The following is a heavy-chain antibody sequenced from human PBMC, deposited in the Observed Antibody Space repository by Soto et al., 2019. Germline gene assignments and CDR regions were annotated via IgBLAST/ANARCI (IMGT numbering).Heavy chain of an antibody. V-gene: IGHV1-8*01. D-gene: IGHD5-12*01. CDR2: MNPNNGDT. Sequence: QVQLVQSGAEVRKPGASVKVSCKTSGFTFTNYDINWVRQATGQGLEWMGWMNPNNGDTGYAQRFQGRVTLTRDTSTSIAYMELSSLRSEDTAVFYCATSHSGYDNEGLPILSYWGQGTLVTVSS. CDR3: ATSHSGYDNEGLPILSY. CDR1: GFTFTNYD. J-gene: IGHJ4*02.